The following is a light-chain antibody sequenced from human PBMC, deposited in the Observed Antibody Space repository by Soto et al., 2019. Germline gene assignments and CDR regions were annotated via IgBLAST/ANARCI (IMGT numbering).Light chain of an antibody. CDR3: QQCNSWPWT. V-gene: IGKV3-11*01. CDR1: QSVGSY. J-gene: IGKJ1*01. Sequence: EIVLTQSPATLSLSPGERATLSCRASQSVGSYFAWYQQKPGQTPRLLIYDTSSRATGIPARFSGSGSGTDFALTISSLQPDDSAVYYCQQCNSWPWTFGQGTKVEIK. CDR2: DTS.